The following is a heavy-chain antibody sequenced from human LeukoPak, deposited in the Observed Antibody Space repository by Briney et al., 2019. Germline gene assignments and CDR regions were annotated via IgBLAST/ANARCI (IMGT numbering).Heavy chain of an antibody. J-gene: IGHJ4*02. Sequence: GRSLRLSCAASGFTFSSYGMHWVRQAPGKRLEWVAVIWYDGSNKYYADSVKGRFTISRDNSKNTLYLQMNSLRAEDTAVYYCARGASTGSYYFDYWGQGTLVTVSS. D-gene: IGHD4-17*01. V-gene: IGHV3-33*01. CDR2: IWYDGSNK. CDR3: ARGASTGSYYFDY. CDR1: GFTFSSYG.